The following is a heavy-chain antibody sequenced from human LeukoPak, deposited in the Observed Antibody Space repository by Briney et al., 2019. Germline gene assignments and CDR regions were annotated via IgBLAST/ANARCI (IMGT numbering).Heavy chain of an antibody. CDR2: ISGSGDST. V-gene: IGHV3-23*01. J-gene: IGHJ4*02. CDR3: AKGYGSSVYASFDW. CDR1: GFAFSSYA. D-gene: IGHD3-22*01. Sequence: PGGSLRLSCAASGFAFSSYAMSWVRPAPGKGLEWVSGISGSGDSTHYADSVKGRFTISRDDSKTTLYLQMNSLRAEDAAVYYCAKGYGSSVYASFDWWGQGTLVTVSS.